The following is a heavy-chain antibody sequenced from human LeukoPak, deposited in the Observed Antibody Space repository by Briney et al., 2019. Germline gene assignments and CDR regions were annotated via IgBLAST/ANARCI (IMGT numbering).Heavy chain of an antibody. D-gene: IGHD3-9*01. CDR1: GFDFGTYA. CDR2: ISYDGSNK. Sequence: GGSLRLSCAVSGFDFGTYALHWVRQPPGKGLEWVAVISYDGSNKDYADSVKGRFTVPRDNSKSTLYLQMNSLRVDDTALYFCAIADYDLLTPGEDYWGQGTLVTVSS. J-gene: IGHJ4*02. V-gene: IGHV3-30-3*01. CDR3: AIADYDLLTPGEDY.